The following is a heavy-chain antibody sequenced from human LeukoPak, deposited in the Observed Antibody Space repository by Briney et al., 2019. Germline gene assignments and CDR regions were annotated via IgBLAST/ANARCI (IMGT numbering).Heavy chain of an antibody. D-gene: IGHD6-19*01. CDR2: IYPGDSDT. Sequence: GESLKISCKASGYTFTSYWIGGVRQMPGKGLEWMGIIYPGDSDTRYSPSFQGQVTISADKSISTAYLQWSSLKASDTAMYYCARRDSSGWYLFDYWGQGTLVTVSS. J-gene: IGHJ4*02. CDR3: ARRDSSGWYLFDY. V-gene: IGHV5-51*01. CDR1: GYTFTSYW.